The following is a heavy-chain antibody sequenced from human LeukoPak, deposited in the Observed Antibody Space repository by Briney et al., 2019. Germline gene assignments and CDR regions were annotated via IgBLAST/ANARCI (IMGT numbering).Heavy chain of an antibody. Sequence: PSETLSLTCTISGDSISTYYWSWIRQSPGKGLEWIGDVNLSGSTNYNPSLNYHPSPKSRASISVDTSKNQFSLKLSSVTAADTAVYYCARGVWLARDYWGQGTLVTVSS. D-gene: IGHD6-19*01. CDR2: VNLSGST. CDR3: ARGVWLARDY. CDR1: GDSISTYY. V-gene: IGHV4-59*01. J-gene: IGHJ4*02.